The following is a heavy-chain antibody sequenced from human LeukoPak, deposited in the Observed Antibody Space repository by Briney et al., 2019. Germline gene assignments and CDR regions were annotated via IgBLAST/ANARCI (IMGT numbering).Heavy chain of an antibody. D-gene: IGHD3-3*01. CDR1: GDSITNNNCY. CDR3: ARVAEAIFGVVIMGDAFDI. V-gene: IGHV4-39*07. Sequence: PSKTLSLTCTVSGDSITNNNCYWGWVRQPPGKGLEWIASIYYSGSSYYSPSLKSRVTMSVDTSKNQFSLKLSSVTAADTAVYYCARVAEAIFGVVIMGDAFDIWGQGTMVTVSS. CDR2: IYYSGSS. J-gene: IGHJ3*02.